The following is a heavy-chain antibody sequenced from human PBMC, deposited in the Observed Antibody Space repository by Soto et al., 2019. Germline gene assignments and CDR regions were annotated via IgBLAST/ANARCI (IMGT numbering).Heavy chain of an antibody. CDR3: ARDPYTSSSGYYYGMDV. J-gene: IGHJ6*02. CDR2: MNPDTGGT. V-gene: IGHV1-2*04. CDR1: GYTFSDFS. Sequence: ASVKVSCKASGYTFSDFSMHWVRQAPGQGLEWVGWMNPDTGGTNYAQKFQGWVTMTRDTSISTAYMELSRLRSDDTAVYYCARDPYTSSSGYYYGMDVWGQGTTVPVSS. D-gene: IGHD6-13*01.